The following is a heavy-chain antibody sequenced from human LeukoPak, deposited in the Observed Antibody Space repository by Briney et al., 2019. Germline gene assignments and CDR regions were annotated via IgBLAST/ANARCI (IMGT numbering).Heavy chain of an antibody. Sequence: PSGTLSLTCTVSGGSISSGDYYWSWIRQPPGKGLEWIGYIYYTGSTYYNPSLKSRVTISIDTSKNQFSLKLSSVTAADTAVFYCAISSSSAPFYFDYWGQGTLVTVSS. J-gene: IGHJ4*02. CDR3: AISSSSAPFYFDY. V-gene: IGHV4-30-4*01. D-gene: IGHD6-6*01. CDR2: IYYTGST. CDR1: GGSISSGDYY.